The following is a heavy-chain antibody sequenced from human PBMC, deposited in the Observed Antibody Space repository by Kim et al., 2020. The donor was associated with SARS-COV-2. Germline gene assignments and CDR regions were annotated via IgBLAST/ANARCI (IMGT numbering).Heavy chain of an antibody. CDR2: IGTAGDT. V-gene: IGHV3-13*01. Sequence: GGSLRLSCAASGFTFSSYDMHWVRQATGKGLEWVSAIGTAGDTYYPGSVKGRFTISRENAKNSLYLQMNSLRAGDTAVYYCARRSHYDSSGYYYSWYFDLWGRGTLVTVSS. J-gene: IGHJ2*01. D-gene: IGHD3-22*01. CDR1: GFTFSSYD. CDR3: ARRSHYDSSGYYYSWYFDL.